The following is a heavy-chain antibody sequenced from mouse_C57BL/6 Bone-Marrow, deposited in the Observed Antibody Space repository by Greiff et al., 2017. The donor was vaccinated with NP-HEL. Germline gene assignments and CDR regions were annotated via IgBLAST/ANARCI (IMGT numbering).Heavy chain of an antibody. Sequence: VQLQQSGAELARPGASVKLSCKASGYTFTSYGISWVKQRTGQGLEWIGEIYPRSGNTYYNEKFKGKATLTADKSSSTAYMKLRSLTSEDSAVYFCASCIYYDYHYAVDYWDRGPAVTVSS. J-gene: IGHJ4*01. CDR1: GYTFTSYG. D-gene: IGHD2-4*01. CDR2: IYPRSGNT. V-gene: IGHV1-81*01. CDR3: ASCIYYDYHYAVDY.